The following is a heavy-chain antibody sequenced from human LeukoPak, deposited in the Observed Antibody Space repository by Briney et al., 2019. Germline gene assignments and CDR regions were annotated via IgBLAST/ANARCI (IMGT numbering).Heavy chain of an antibody. CDR3: ARSTPLTAAPGVDH. CDR1: GYTFGSYD. V-gene: IGHV1-8*01. D-gene: IGHD6-13*01. CDR2: MNPNSGNR. J-gene: IGHJ4*02. Sequence: ASVKVSCKASGYTFGSYDINWVRQATGQGLEWMAWMNPNSGNRGYAQKFQGRLTMTRDISMSTAYMELSSLTPEDTAVYYCARSTPLTAAPGVDHWGQGTLVTVSS.